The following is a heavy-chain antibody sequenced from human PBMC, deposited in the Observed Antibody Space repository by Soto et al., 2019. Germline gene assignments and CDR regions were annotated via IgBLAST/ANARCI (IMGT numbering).Heavy chain of an antibody. J-gene: IGHJ5*02. CDR1: GYSFTSYW. D-gene: IGHD6-19*01. Sequence: GESLKISCKGSGYSFTSYWISWVRQMPGKGLEWMGRIDPSDSYTNYSPSFQGHVTISADKSISTAYLQWSSLKASDTAMYYCARSGIAVAAPGGHNWFDPWGQGTLVTVSS. V-gene: IGHV5-10-1*01. CDR3: ARSGIAVAAPGGHNWFDP. CDR2: IDPSDSYT.